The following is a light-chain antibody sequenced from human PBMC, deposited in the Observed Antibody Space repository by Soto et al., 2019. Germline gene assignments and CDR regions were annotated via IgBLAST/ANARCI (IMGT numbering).Light chain of an antibody. Sequence: QPVLTQPPSASGTPGQRVTISCSGRSSNIGSNPVDWYQQLPGTAPKLLIYYINQRPSGVPDRFSGSKSGTSASLAISGLQSEDEADYYCAAWDDSLNGVIFGGGTKLTVL. CDR2: YIN. CDR3: AAWDDSLNGVI. V-gene: IGLV1-44*01. J-gene: IGLJ2*01. CDR1: SSNIGSNP.